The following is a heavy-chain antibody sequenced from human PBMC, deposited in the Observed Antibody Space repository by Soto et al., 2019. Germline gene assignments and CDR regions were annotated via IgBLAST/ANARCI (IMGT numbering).Heavy chain of an antibody. CDR3: AKDGASGSYPPYYYFGMDV. J-gene: IGHJ6*02. CDR1: GFTFSSYA. V-gene: IGHV3-23*01. CDR2: ISGSGGNA. D-gene: IGHD1-26*01. Sequence: EVQLLESGGGLVQPGGSLRLSCAASGFTFSSYAMSWVRQAPGKGLEWVSTISGSGGNAYYADSVKGRFSISRDNSKNTLRRQMNSLSADDTAVYYCAKDGASGSYPPYYYFGMDVWGQGTTVTVSS.